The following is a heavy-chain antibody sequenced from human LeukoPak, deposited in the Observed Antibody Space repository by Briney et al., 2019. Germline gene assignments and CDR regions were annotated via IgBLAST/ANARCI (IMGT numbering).Heavy chain of an antibody. J-gene: IGHJ4*02. D-gene: IGHD1-26*01. Sequence: GGSLRLSCAASGFTFSRYWMSWVRQAPGKGLEWVANIKQDGSEKYYVGSVRGRFTISRDNAKNSLCLQMNSLRVEDTAVYYCSRDSDPLDYWGQGTLVTVSS. CDR1: GFTFSRYW. CDR3: SRDSDPLDY. CDR2: IKQDGSEK. V-gene: IGHV3-7*01.